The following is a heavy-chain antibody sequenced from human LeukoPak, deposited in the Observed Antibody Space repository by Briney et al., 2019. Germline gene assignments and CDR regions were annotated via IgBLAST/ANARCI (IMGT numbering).Heavy chain of an antibody. CDR1: GFTFSSYA. Sequence: HSGGSLRLSCAASGFTFSSYAMSWVRQAPGKGLEWVSAISGSGGSTYYADSVKGRFTISRDNSKNTLYLQMNSLRAEDTAVYYCAKDQSGDYGDYFLGVFDYWGQGTLVTVSS. CDR3: AKDQSGDYGDYFLGVFDY. D-gene: IGHD4-17*01. J-gene: IGHJ4*02. V-gene: IGHV3-23*01. CDR2: ISGSGGST.